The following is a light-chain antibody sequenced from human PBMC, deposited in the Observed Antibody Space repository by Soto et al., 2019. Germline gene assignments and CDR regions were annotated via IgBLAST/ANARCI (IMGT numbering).Light chain of an antibody. V-gene: IGKV3-20*01. J-gene: IGKJ5*01. CDR1: QSVSSSY. CDR3: QQAGSSPFT. Sequence: ELVGTQSPGTLSLSPGERATLSCRASQSVSSSYLAWYQQKPGQAPRLLIYGASSRATGIPDRFSGSGSGTDFTLTISRLEPEDFALYYCQQAGSSPFTFGQGTRLEI. CDR2: GAS.